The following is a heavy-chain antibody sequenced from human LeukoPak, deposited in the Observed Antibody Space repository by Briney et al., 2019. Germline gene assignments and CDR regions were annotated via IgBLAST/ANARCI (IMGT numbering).Heavy chain of an antibody. CDR3: AKKGKITQAEGGCSGGSCYSDPRWFDP. J-gene: IGHJ5*02. CDR1: GFTFSSYA. V-gene: IGHV3-23*01. CDR2: ISGSGGST. Sequence: GGSLRLSCAASGFTFSSYAMSWVRQAPGKGLEWVSAISGSGGSTYYADSVKGRFTISRDNSKNTLYLQMNSLRAEDTAVYYCAKKGKITQAEGGCSGGSCYSDPRWFDPWGQGTLVTVSS. D-gene: IGHD2-15*01.